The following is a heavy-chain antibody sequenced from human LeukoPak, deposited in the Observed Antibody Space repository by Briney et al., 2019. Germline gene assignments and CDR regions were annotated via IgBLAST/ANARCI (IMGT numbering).Heavy chain of an antibody. V-gene: IGHV4-59*01. CDR2: IYYSGST. CDR3: ARDRTAEATRYYYYYEMDV. J-gene: IGHJ6*02. D-gene: IGHD2-2*01. CDR1: GGSISSYY. Sequence: SETLSLTCTVSGGSISSYYWNWIRQPPGKGLEWIGYIYYSGSTNYNPSLKSRVTISVDTSKNHFSLKVSSVTAADTAVYYCARDRTAEATRYYYYYEMDVWGQGTTVTVSS.